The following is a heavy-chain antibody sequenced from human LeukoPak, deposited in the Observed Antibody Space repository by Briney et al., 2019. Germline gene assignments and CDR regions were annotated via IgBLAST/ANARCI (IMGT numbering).Heavy chain of an antibody. J-gene: IGHJ4*02. CDR2: ISSSSNTI. CDR1: GGSIRSSYYY. Sequence: LSLTCTVSGGSIRSSYYYWGWIRQPPGKGLEWVSYISSSSNTIYYADSVKGRFTISRDNAKNSLYLQMNSLRAEDTAVYYCARDGFIAAAGIRGAPSDYRGQGTLVTASS. V-gene: IGHV3-11*04. CDR3: ARDGFIAAAGIRGAPSDY. D-gene: IGHD6-13*01.